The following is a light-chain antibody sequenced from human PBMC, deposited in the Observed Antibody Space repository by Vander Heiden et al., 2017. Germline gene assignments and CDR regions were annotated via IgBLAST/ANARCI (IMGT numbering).Light chain of an antibody. CDR3: QQSHISPYT. J-gene: IGKJ2*01. Sequence: DIQLTHPPSPLSASVGDRVTITCQASQNIGNSLNWYQQKPGKAPELLIFAASSLQTGVPSRFSGRGSGTDFTLTISSLQPDDFATYFCQQSHISPYTFGPGTKLDIE. CDR1: QNIGNS. CDR2: AAS. V-gene: IGKV1-39*01.